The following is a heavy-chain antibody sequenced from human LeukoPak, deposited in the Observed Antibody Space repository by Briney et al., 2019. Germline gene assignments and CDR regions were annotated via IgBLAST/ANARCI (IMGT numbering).Heavy chain of an antibody. V-gene: IGHV4-30-2*01. Sequence: PSETLSLTCTVSGGSISSGGYYWSWIRQPPGKGLEWIGYMSHSGSTYYNPSLKSRVTISVDTSKNQFSLKLSSVTAADTAVYYCAREGEYSNRLDPWGQGTLVTVSS. J-gene: IGHJ5*02. D-gene: IGHD4-11*01. CDR3: AREGEYSNRLDP. CDR1: GGSISSGGYY. CDR2: MSHSGST.